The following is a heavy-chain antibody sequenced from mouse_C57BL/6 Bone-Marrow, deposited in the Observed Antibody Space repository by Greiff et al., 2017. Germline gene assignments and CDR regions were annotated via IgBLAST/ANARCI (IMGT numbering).Heavy chain of an antibody. CDR3: ARDGPHYYAMDY. D-gene: IGHD2-3*01. V-gene: IGHV1-69*01. J-gene: IGHJ4*01. Sequence: VQLQQPGAELVMPGASVKLSCKASGYTFTSYWMHWVKQRPGQGLEWIGEIDPSDSYTNYNQKFKGKATLTVDTSSSTAYMQLSSLTSEDSAVYYCARDGPHYYAMDYWGQGTSVTVSS. CDR2: IDPSDSYT. CDR1: GYTFTSYW.